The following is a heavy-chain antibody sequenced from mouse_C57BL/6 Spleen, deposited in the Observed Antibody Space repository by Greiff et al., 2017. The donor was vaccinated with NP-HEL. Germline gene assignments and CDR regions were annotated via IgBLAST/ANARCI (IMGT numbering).Heavy chain of an antibody. CDR1: GYTFTDYN. CDR2: INPNNGGT. J-gene: IGHJ4*01. CDR3: ARVGDITTVVAPYAMDY. D-gene: IGHD1-1*01. Sequence: EVQLQQSGPELVKPGASVKIPCKASGYTFTDYNMDWVKQSHGKSLEWIGDINPNNGGTIYNQKFKGKATLTVDKSSSTAYMELRSLTSGDTAVYYCARVGDITTVVAPYAMDYWGQGTSVTVSS. V-gene: IGHV1-18*01.